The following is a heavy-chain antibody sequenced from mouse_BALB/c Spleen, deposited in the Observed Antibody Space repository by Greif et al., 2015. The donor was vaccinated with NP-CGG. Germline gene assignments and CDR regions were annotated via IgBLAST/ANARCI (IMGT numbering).Heavy chain of an antibody. D-gene: IGHD2-4*01. CDR2: IRLKSNNYAT. J-gene: IGHJ2*01. V-gene: IGHV6-6*02. Sequence: EVKLMESGGGLVQPGGSMRLSCVASGFTFSNYWMNWVRQSPEKGLEWVAEIRLKSNNYATHYAESVKGRFTISRDDSKSSVYLQMNNLRAEDTGIYYCTRPSTMITTTGFFDYWGQGTTLTVSS. CDR1: GFTFSNYW. CDR3: TRPSTMITTTGFFDY.